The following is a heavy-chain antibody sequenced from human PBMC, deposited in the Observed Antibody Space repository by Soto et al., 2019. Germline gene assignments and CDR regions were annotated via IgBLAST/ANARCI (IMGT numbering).Heavy chain of an antibody. V-gene: IGHV4-30-2*01. J-gene: IGHJ3*02. CDR2: IYHSGST. CDR3: ARTADI. Sequence: QLQLQESGSGLVKPSQTLSLTCAVSGGSISRGGYSWSWIRQPPGKRPEWIGYIYHSGSTYYNLSLKSRVTISVDTSKNQFSLKLSSVTAADTAVYYCARTADIWGQGTMVTVSS. CDR1: GGSISRGGYS.